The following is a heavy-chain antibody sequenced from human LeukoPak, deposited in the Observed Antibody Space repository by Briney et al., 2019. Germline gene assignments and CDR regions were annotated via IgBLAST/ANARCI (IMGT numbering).Heavy chain of an antibody. V-gene: IGHV4-59*01. CDR3: ARTVAVSTYRNFDF. J-gene: IGHJ4*02. Sequence: KPSETLSLTCTVSGGSISSYYWSWIRQPPGKGLEWIGFIYYTGTANYNPSLKSRVTMSIDTSKNQFSLTMRSVTAADTAVYYCARTVAVSTYRNFDFWGQGTLVTVSS. CDR1: GGSISSYY. D-gene: IGHD5/OR15-5a*01. CDR2: IYYTGTA.